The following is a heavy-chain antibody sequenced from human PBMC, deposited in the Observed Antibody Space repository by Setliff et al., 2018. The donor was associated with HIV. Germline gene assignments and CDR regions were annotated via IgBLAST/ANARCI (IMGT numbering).Heavy chain of an antibody. CDR3: ATVQADHSGYDYWIGILFGGISY. J-gene: IGHJ4*02. V-gene: IGHV1-3*01. CDR2: INAGNGNT. D-gene: IGHD5-12*01. Sequence: GASVKVSCKASGYTFTSYAMHWVRQAPGQRLEWMGWINAGNGNTKYSQKFQGRVTITRDTSASTAYMELSSLRSEDTAVYYCATVQADHSGYDYWIGILFGGISYWGQGTLVTVSS. CDR1: GYTFTSYA.